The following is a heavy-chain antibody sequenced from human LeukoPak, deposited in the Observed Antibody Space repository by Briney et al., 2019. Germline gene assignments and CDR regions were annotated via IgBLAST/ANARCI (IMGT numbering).Heavy chain of an antibody. D-gene: IGHD3-22*01. V-gene: IGHV3-48*01. J-gene: IGHJ6*02. CDR3: AKDSLNYYDSMSDYYYGMDV. Sequence: GGSLRLSCATSGFTFSSYTMNWVRQAPGKGLEWISPILSDSGTTIHYADSVKGRFTISRDNSKNTLSLQMNSLRAEDTAVYYCAKDSLNYYDSMSDYYYGMDVWGQGTTVTVSS. CDR2: ILSDSGTTI. CDR1: GFTFSSYT.